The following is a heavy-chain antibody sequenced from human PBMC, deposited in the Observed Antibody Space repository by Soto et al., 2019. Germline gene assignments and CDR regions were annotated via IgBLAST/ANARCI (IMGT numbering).Heavy chain of an antibody. D-gene: IGHD6-6*01. CDR2: ISGDSGET. Sequence: GLLVQSGGEVRKPGASVTVSCKASGYTFRSYGVAWVRQVPGQGLEWMGRISGDSGETTYAQNLRGRITLTADASATTAYMELRSLRSEDTAVYYCSRAISSTWAKGWLDPWGQGTLITVSS. J-gene: IGHJ5*02. CDR3: SRAISSTWAKGWLDP. CDR1: GYTFRSYG. V-gene: IGHV1-18*01.